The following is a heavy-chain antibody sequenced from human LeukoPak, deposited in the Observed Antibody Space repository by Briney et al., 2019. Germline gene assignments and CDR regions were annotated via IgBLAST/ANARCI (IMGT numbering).Heavy chain of an antibody. CDR3: ARGKYSSGWFDY. D-gene: IGHD6-19*01. Sequence: GGSLRLSCAASGFTFSDFWMTWVRQAPGKGLEWVSSITTSSTYISYADSVKGRFTISRGNAKNSLYLQMNSLRAEDTAVYYCARGKYSSGWFDYWGQGTLVTVSS. CDR2: ITTSSTYI. J-gene: IGHJ4*02. CDR1: GFTFSDFW. V-gene: IGHV3-21*01.